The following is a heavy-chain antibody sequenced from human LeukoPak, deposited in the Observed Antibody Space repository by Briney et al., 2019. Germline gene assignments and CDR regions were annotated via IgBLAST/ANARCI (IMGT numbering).Heavy chain of an antibody. CDR3: ARGLTTVTNSLHFDY. CDR1: GGSISSSNW. D-gene: IGHD4-17*01. V-gene: IGHV4-4*02. CDR2: IYHSGST. Sequence: SGTLSLTCAVSGGSISSSNWWSWVRQPPGKGLEWIGEIYHSGSTNYNPSLKSRVTISVDTSKNQFSLKLSSVTAADTAVYYCARGLTTVTNSLHFDYWGQGTLVTVSS. J-gene: IGHJ4*02.